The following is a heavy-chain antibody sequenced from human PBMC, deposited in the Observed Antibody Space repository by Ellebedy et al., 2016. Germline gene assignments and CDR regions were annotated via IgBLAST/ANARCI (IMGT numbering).Heavy chain of an antibody. J-gene: IGHJ5*02. CDR3: ARGGIAAANHRFDP. D-gene: IGHD6-13*01. Sequence: SVKVSCXASGGTFSSYAISWVRQAPGQGLEWMGGIIPIFGTANYAQKFQGRVTITADESTSTAYMELSSLRSEDTAVYYCARGGIAAANHRFDPWGQGTLVTVSS. CDR1: GGTFSSYA. CDR2: IIPIFGTA. V-gene: IGHV1-69*13.